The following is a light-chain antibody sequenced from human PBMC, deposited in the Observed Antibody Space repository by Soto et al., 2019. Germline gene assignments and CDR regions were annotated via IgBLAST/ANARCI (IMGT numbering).Light chain of an antibody. V-gene: IGKV1-39*01. Sequence: DIEWSQSASSLSASVGDIVTITCRASQSISSYLNWYQQKPGKAPKLLIYAASSLQSGVPSRFSGSGSATDFTLTISSLHPADFATYYCQHSYSITFGQGTRLEIK. CDR2: AAS. CDR1: QSISSY. CDR3: QHSYSIT. J-gene: IGKJ5*01.